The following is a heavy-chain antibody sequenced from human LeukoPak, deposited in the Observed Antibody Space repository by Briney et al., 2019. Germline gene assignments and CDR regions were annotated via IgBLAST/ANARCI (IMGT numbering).Heavy chain of an antibody. D-gene: IGHD1-1*01. Sequence: GGSLRLSCAASGFTFSSYGMHWVRQAPGKGLEWVAAIWYDGSIQYYADSVKGRFTISRDNSKNTLYLQMDSLRAEDTAIYYCARDWKTNSFNYWGQGTLVTVSS. J-gene: IGHJ4*02. V-gene: IGHV3-33*01. CDR1: GFTFSSYG. CDR3: ARDWKTNSFNY. CDR2: IWYDGSIQ.